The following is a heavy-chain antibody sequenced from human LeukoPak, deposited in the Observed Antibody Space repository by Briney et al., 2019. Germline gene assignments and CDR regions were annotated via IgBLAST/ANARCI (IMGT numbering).Heavy chain of an antibody. J-gene: IGHJ5*02. D-gene: IGHD3-10*01. Sequence: SETLSLTCTVSGGSISSTRYYWGWIRQPPGKGLEWIGSNSGSTYYNPSLKSRVTMSVDRSKNQFSLKLSSVTAADTAVYYCSRHGIYYGLGSSYGLPNWFDPWGQGTLVTVSS. CDR3: SRHGIYYGLGSSYGLPNWFDP. V-gene: IGHV4-39*01. CDR1: GGSISSTRYY. CDR2: NSGST.